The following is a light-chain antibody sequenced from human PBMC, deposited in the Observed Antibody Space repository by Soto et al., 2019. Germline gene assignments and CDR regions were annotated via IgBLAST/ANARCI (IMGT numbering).Light chain of an antibody. Sequence: QPVLTQPPSVSWAPGQRVTISCTGSSSNIGAGFDVHWYQQLPATAPKLLIFDNSNRPSGVPDRFSGSKSGTSTSLAITGLQAEDEADYYCQSYDSSLGGYVFGTGTKVTVL. J-gene: IGLJ1*01. CDR2: DNS. V-gene: IGLV1-40*01. CDR3: QSYDSSLGGYV. CDR1: SSNIGAGFD.